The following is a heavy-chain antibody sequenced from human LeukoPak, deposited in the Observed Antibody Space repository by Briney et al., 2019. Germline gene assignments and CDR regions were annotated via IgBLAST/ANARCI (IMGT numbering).Heavy chain of an antibody. Sequence: GESLKISCKGSGYSFTSYWIGRVRQMPGKGLEWMGIIFPGDSNTRYSPSFQGQVTISADKSITTAYLQWSSLKASDTAMYYCARWIGATTQFDYWGQGTLVTVSS. CDR1: GYSFTSYW. D-gene: IGHD5-12*01. J-gene: IGHJ4*02. CDR3: ARWIGATTQFDY. V-gene: IGHV5-51*01. CDR2: IFPGDSNT.